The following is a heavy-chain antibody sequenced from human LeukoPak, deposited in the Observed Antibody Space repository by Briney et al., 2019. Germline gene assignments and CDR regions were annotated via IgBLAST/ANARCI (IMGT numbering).Heavy chain of an antibody. J-gene: IGHJ3*02. CDR3: ARGIVPVPAAGRGYAFDI. D-gene: IGHD2-2*01. CDR1: GGSISSGDYY. CDR2: IYYSGST. V-gene: IGHV4-30-4*01. Sequence: SQTLSLTCTVSGGSISSGDYYWSWIRQPPGKGLGWIGYIYYSGSTYYNPSLKSRVTISVDTSKNQFSLKLSSVTAADTAVYYCARGIVPVPAAGRGYAFDIWGQGTMVTVSS.